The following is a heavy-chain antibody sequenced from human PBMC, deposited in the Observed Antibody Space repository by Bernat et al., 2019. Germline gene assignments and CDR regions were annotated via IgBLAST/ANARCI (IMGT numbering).Heavy chain of an antibody. J-gene: IGHJ4*02. Sequence: QVQLVESGGGVVQPGRSLRLSCAASGFTFSSYGMHWVRQAPGKGLEWVAVISYDGSNKYYADSVKGRLTISRDNSKNTLYLQMNSLRAEDTAVYYCAKDSSGWGDYFDYWGQGTLVTVSS. D-gene: IGHD6-19*01. CDR2: ISYDGSNK. V-gene: IGHV3-30*18. CDR1: GFTFSSYG. CDR3: AKDSSGWGDYFDY.